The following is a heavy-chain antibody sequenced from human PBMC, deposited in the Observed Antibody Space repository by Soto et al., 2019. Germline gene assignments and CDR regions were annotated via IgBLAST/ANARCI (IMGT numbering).Heavy chain of an antibody. Sequence: GGSLRLSCAASGFTFSSYSMNWVHQAPGKGLEWVSYISSSSSTIYYADSVKGRFTISRDNAKNSLYLQMNSLRAEDTAVYYCAREYCSSTSCLNWFDPWGQGT. V-gene: IGHV3-48*01. CDR1: GFTFSSYS. CDR2: ISSSSSTI. J-gene: IGHJ5*02. CDR3: AREYCSSTSCLNWFDP. D-gene: IGHD2-2*01.